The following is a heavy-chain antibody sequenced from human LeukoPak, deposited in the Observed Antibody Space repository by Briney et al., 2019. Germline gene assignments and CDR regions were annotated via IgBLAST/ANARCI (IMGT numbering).Heavy chain of an antibody. CDR3: ARAKEMATILTY. J-gene: IGHJ4*02. V-gene: IGHV3-7*05. CDR1: GFTFSSYW. D-gene: IGHD5-24*01. Sequence: GGSLRLSCAASGFTFSSYWMSWVRQAPGKELEWVANIKQDGSEKYYVDSVKDRFTISRDNAKNSLYLQMNSLRAEDTAVYYCARAKEMATILTYWGQGTLVIVSS. CDR2: IKQDGSEK.